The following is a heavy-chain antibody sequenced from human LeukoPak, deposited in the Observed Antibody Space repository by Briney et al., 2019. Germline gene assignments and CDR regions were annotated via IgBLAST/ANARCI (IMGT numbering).Heavy chain of an antibody. CDR2: IYTSGST. J-gene: IGHJ3*02. CDR1: GGSISSYY. V-gene: IGHV4-4*07. Sequence: KSSETLSLICTVSGGSISSYYWSWIRQPAGKGLEWIGRIYTSGSTNYNPSLKSRVTISVDKSKNQFSLKLSSVTAADTAVYYCARDLGASAFDIWGQGTMVTVSS. D-gene: IGHD1-26*01. CDR3: ARDLGASAFDI.